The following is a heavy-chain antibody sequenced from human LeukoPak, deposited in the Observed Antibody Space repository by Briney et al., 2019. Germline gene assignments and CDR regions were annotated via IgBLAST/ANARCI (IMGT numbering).Heavy chain of an antibody. CDR1: GFTFSSYG. Sequence: GGSLRLSCAASGFTFSSYGMNWVRQAPGKGLEWVSSISGNSNYIYYADSVEGRFTISRDNAMNSLYLQMNSLRAEDTAVYYCAMYYGSGSYAPRPDYWGQGTLVTVSS. CDR2: ISGNSNYI. CDR3: AMYYGSGSYAPRPDY. V-gene: IGHV3-21*01. D-gene: IGHD3-10*01. J-gene: IGHJ4*02.